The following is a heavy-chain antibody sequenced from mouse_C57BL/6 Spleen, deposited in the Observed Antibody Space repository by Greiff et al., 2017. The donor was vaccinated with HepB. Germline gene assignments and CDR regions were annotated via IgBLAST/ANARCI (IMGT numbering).Heavy chain of an antibody. Sequence: LQESGAELARPGASVKLSCKASGYTFTSYGISWVKQRTGQGLEWIGEIYPRSGNTYYNEKFKGKATLTADKSSSTAYMELRSLTSEDSAVYFCARGDSNSPFAYWGQGTLVTVSA. D-gene: IGHD2-5*01. CDR3: ARGDSNSPFAY. V-gene: IGHV1-81*01. CDR1: GYTFTSYG. CDR2: IYPRSGNT. J-gene: IGHJ3*01.